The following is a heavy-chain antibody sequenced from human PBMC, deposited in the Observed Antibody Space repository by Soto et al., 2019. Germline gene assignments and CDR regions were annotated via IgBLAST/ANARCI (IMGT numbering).Heavy chain of an antibody. CDR3: AREGRLRWCES. Sequence: PSETLSLTCAVSGDSIKTETWWSWLRQLPGTGLEWIGEIKHTGDANANPALRSRVSMSVDRTKNQFFLNLRSVSAADTAVYFCAREGRLRWCESWGQGTLVTVS. CDR2: IKHTGDA. V-gene: IGHV4-4*02. J-gene: IGHJ5*01. CDR1: GDSIKTETW.